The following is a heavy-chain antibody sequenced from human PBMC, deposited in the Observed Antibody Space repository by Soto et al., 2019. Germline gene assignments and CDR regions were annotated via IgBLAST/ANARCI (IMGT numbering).Heavy chain of an antibody. V-gene: IGHV3-20*01. J-gene: IGHJ4*02. CDR1: GFTFDGYC. Sequence: EVQLVESGGGVVRPGGSLRLSCAASGFTFDGYCMSWVRQAPGKGLEWVSGINWDGGSRGYVDSVKGRFTISRDNAKNSLYLQLNRLSAEDTALSHCARAVVGNIVVVGAGYDYWGQGTLVTVSS. CDR2: INWDGGSR. D-gene: IGHD2-15*01. CDR3: ARAVVGNIVVVGAGYDY.